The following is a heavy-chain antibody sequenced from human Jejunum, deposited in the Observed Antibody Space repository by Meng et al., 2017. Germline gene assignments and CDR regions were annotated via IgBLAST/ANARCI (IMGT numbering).Heavy chain of an antibody. J-gene: IGHJ5*02. CDR1: GFTFSNYY. CDR2: INTDGSGT. CDR3: ARGIAAAES. V-gene: IGHV3-74*01. D-gene: IGHD6-13*01. Sequence: GGSLRLSCAASGFTFSNYYLHWVRHTPGTGLMWVSRINTDGSGTSYADSVKGRFTISRDNAKNTLYLQMNSLRAEDTAVYYCARGIAAAESWGQGTLVTVSS.